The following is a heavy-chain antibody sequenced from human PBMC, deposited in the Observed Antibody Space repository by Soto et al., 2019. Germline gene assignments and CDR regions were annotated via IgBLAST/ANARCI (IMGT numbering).Heavy chain of an antibody. Sequence: ASVKVSCKASGYTFTSYGISWVRQAPGQGLEWMGWISAYNGNTNYAQKLQGRVTMTTDTSTGTAYMELRSLRSDDTVVYYCARASITIFGVVIILNWFDPWGQGTLVTVS. CDR2: ISAYNGNT. CDR3: ARASITIFGVVIILNWFDP. J-gene: IGHJ5*02. CDR1: GYTFTSYG. V-gene: IGHV1-18*01. D-gene: IGHD3-3*01.